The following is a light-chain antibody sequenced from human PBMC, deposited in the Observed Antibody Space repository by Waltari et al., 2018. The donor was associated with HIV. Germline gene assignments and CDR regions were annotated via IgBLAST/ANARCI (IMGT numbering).Light chain of an antibody. CDR2: DAS. Sequence: DIQMTQSPSSLSASVGDRLTITCQASQDISNYLNWYQQKPGKAPKLLIYDASNLQTGVPSRFSGSGSGTDFTFTISSLQPEDFATYYCQHYDNLLFTFGPGTKVDIK. V-gene: IGKV1-33*01. CDR3: QHYDNLLFT. J-gene: IGKJ3*01. CDR1: QDISNY.